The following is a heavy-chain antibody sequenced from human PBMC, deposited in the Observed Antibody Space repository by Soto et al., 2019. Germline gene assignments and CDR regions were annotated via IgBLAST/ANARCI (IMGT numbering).Heavy chain of an antibody. V-gene: IGHV3-23*01. CDR3: AKDRLTIFGVVIISPSPDFDY. J-gene: IGHJ4*02. Sequence: LRLSCAASGFTFSSYAMSWVRQAPGKGLEWVSAISGSGGSTYYADSVKGRFTISRDNSKNTLYLQMNSLRAEDTAVYYCAKDRLTIFGVVIISPSPDFDYWGQGTLVTVSS. CDR2: ISGSGGST. D-gene: IGHD3-3*01. CDR1: GFTFSSYA.